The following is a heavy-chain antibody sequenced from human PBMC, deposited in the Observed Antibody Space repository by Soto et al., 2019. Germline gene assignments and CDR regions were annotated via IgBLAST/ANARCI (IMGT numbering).Heavy chain of an antibody. V-gene: IGHV3-7*01. CDR1: GFAFSGYW. CDR3: ARATSVDAY. D-gene: IGHD5-12*01. CDR2: IKQDGSEK. J-gene: IGHJ4*02. Sequence: EVQLVESGGDLVQPGGSLRLSCAASGFAFSGYWMSWVRQAPGQGLEGVANIKQDGSEKYYVDSVKGRFTIYRDHAKNSLYLQMNSLRVEDTAVYYCARATSVDAYWGQGTLVTVSS.